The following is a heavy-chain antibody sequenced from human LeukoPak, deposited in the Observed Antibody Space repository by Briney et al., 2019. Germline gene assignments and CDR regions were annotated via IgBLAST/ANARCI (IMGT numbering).Heavy chain of an antibody. V-gene: IGHV3-21*01. CDR2: ITSGSSHI. CDR1: GFTFSSYE. D-gene: IGHD1-26*01. Sequence: GGSLRLSYAASGFTFSSYELNWVRQTPGQGLEWVSSITSGSSHIYYADSVKGRFTISRDNAKSSLYLQMNSLRAEDTAVYYCARDPYSGSYGADYYYYMDVWGKGTTVTISS. J-gene: IGHJ6*03. CDR3: ARDPYSGSYGADYYYYMDV.